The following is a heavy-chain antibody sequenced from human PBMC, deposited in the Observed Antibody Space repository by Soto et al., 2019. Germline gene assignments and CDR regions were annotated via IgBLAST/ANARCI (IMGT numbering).Heavy chain of an antibody. V-gene: IGHV3-23*01. J-gene: IGHJ4*02. CDR3: AKDRQPDGIWTFDF. D-gene: IGHD3-9*01. Sequence: GGSLRLSCAASGFTFSTYTMNWVRQAPGKGQEWVAGIFPGVSTYYANSVKGRFTISRDRSQSSVFLQMSSLRDEVTAVYYCAKDRQPDGIWTFDFWGQGTLVTVSS. CDR1: GFTFSTYT. CDR2: IFPGVST.